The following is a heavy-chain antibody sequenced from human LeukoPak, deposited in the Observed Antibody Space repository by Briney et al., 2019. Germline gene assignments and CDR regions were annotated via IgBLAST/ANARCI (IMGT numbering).Heavy chain of an antibody. CDR2: FIPIIGTA. D-gene: IGHD2-21*01. Sequence: SVKVSCKASGGTFSSYAISWVRQAPGPGLEWVGGFIPIIGTANYAQKFQGRVTIIADESTNTAYMELSSLRSEDTAVYYCARGLYCGGDCSNPYWGQGTLVTVSS. CDR3: ARGLYCGGDCSNPY. J-gene: IGHJ4*02. V-gene: IGHV1-69*13. CDR1: GGTFSSYA.